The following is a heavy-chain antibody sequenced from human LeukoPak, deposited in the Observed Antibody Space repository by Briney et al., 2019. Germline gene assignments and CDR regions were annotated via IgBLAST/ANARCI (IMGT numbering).Heavy chain of an antibody. Sequence: SVTVSCKASGGTFSSYTISWLRQPPAQVLECMGRIIPILGIANYAHKFQGRVTITADKSTSTAYMELSSLRSEDTAVYYCARAEAGYCSSTSCHARNRWFDPWGQGTLVTVSS. CDR2: IIPILGIA. CDR1: GGTFSSYT. J-gene: IGHJ5*02. D-gene: IGHD2-2*01. CDR3: ARAEAGYCSSTSCHARNRWFDP. V-gene: IGHV1-69*02.